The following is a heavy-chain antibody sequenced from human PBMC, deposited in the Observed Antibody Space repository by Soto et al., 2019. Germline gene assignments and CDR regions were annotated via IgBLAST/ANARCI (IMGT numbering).Heavy chain of an antibody. CDR1: GFTFSSYA. Sequence: QVQLVESGGGVVQPGRSLRLSCAASGFTFSSYAMHWVRQAPGKGLEWVAVISYDGSNKYYADSVKGRFTISRDNSKNTLYLQMNSLRAEDTAVYYCARVGIPAAIPYFDYWGQGTLVTVSS. CDR3: ARVGIPAAIPYFDY. J-gene: IGHJ4*02. V-gene: IGHV3-30-3*01. D-gene: IGHD2-2*02. CDR2: ISYDGSNK.